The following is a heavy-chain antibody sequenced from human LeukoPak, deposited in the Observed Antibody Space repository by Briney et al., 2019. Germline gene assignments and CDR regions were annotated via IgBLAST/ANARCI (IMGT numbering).Heavy chain of an antibody. Sequence: PGGSLRLSCAASGFTFSSYWMSWVRQAPGKGLEWVANIKQDGSEKYYVDSVKGQFTISRDNAKNSLYLQMNSLRAEDTAVYYCARGYCSGGSCYSDYYYYYYMDVWGKGTTVTVS. D-gene: IGHD2-15*01. CDR1: GFTFSSYW. V-gene: IGHV3-7*01. J-gene: IGHJ6*03. CDR2: IKQDGSEK. CDR3: ARGYCSGGSCYSDYYYYYYMDV.